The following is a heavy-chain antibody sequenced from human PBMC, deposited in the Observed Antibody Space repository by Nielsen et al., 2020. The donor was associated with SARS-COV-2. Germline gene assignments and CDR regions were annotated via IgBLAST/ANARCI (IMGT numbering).Heavy chain of an antibody. CDR2: VSHSGSI. D-gene: IGHD2-2*01. Sequence: SETLSLTCAVSGGSVSSNDWWTCVRQSPGKGLEWIGEVSHSGSINYNPSLKSRVTLSMDKSKRQFSLRLTSVSAADTAVYFCARGDLVVVPPPILGLGAFYYYFYLGVWGKGTRVIVSS. CDR3: ARGDLVVVPPPILGLGAFYYYFYLGV. V-gene: IGHV4-4*02. J-gene: IGHJ6*03. CDR1: GGSVSSNDW.